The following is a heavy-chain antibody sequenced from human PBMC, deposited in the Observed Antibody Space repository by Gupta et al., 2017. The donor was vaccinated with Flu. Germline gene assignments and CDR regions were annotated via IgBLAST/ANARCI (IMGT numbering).Heavy chain of an antibody. Sequence: SSYAMSWARQAPGEGLEWVSSISGSGGSTYYADSVKGRFTISRDNSKNTLYLEMNSLRAEDTAVYYCAKKRPGYSNSWYEYWGQGTLVIVSS. CDR1: SSYA. CDR3: AKKRPGYSNSWYEY. J-gene: IGHJ4*02. D-gene: IGHD6-13*01. V-gene: IGHV3-23*01. CDR2: ISGSGGST.